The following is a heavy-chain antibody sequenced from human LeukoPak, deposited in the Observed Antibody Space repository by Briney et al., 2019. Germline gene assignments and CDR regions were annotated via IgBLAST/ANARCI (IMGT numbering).Heavy chain of an antibody. Sequence: PGRSLRLSCAASGFTVSTKCMSWVRQAPGKGLEWVSLIYSSGTTYYADSVKGRFTISRDNSKNSLYLQMNSLRAEDTAVYYCARVGGVPAAHFDYWGQGALVTVSS. CDR1: GFTVSTKC. CDR3: ARVGGVPAAHFDY. CDR2: IYSSGTT. D-gene: IGHD2-2*01. V-gene: IGHV3-53*01. J-gene: IGHJ4*02.